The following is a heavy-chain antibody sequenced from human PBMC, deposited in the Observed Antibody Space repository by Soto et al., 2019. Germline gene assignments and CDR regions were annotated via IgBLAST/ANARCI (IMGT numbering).Heavy chain of an antibody. D-gene: IGHD3-9*01. CDR2: ISGSGGST. CDR3: AKATQMYDILTGSHLDY. V-gene: IGHV3-23*01. CDR1: GFTFSSYA. Sequence: GGSLRLSCAASGFTFSSYAMSWVRQAPGKGLEWVSGISGSGGSTYYADSVKGRFTISRDNSKNTLYLQMNSLRAEDTAVYYCAKATQMYDILTGSHLDYWGQGTLVTVSS. J-gene: IGHJ4*02.